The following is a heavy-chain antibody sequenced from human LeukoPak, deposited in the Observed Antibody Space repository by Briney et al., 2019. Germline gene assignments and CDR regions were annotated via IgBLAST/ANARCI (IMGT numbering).Heavy chain of an antibody. D-gene: IGHD3-3*01. CDR2: IYYSGST. V-gene: IGHV4-39*01. CDR3: ARRFLEWLPNDYYYYYGMDV. J-gene: IGHJ6*02. CDR1: GGSISSSSYY. Sequence: SETLSLTCTVSGGSISSSSYYWGWIRQPPGKGLEWSGSIYYSGSTYYNPSLKSRVTISVDTSKNQFSLKLSSVTAADTAVYYCARRFLEWLPNDYYYYYGMDVWGQGTTVTVSS.